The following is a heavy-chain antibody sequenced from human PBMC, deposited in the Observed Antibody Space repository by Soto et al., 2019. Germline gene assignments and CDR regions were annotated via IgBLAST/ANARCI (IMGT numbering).Heavy chain of an antibody. V-gene: IGHV3-72*01. D-gene: IGHD2-21*02. CDR1: GFTFSDHY. Sequence: PGGSLRLSCAVSGFTFSDHYMDWVRQAPGKGLEWVGRSRNKDHTFSTEYAASVKGRFTISRDDSENSLRLHMRSLKTEDTAVYYCARDMPVVTFLFDYWGQGTLVTVPS. CDR3: ARDMPVVTFLFDY. CDR2: SRNKDHTFST. J-gene: IGHJ4*02.